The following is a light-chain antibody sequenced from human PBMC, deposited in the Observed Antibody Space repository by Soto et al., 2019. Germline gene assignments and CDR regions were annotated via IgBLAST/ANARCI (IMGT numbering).Light chain of an antibody. V-gene: IGLV2-14*01. J-gene: IGLJ1*01. Sequence: QSVLTQPASVSEAPGQSITTSCTGTSSDVGGYNYVSWYQQHPGKAPKLMIYDVRNRPSGVSNRFSGSKSVNTASLTISGLQAEDEADYYCSSYTTVSTYVFGTGTKVTVL. CDR1: SSDVGGYNY. CDR2: DVR. CDR3: SSYTTVSTYV.